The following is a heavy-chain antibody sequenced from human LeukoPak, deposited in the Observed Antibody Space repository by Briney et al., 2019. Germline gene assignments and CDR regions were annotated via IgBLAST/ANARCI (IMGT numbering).Heavy chain of an antibody. J-gene: IGHJ4*02. V-gene: IGHV4-30-4*08. CDR2: IYYSGST. CDR1: GGSFSGYY. Sequence: SETLSLTCAVYGGSFSGYYWSWIRQPPGKGLEWIGYIYYSGSTYYNPSLKSRVTISVDTSKNRFSLKLSSVTAADTAVYYCARGSADLDYWGQGTLVTVSS. CDR3: ARGSADLDY.